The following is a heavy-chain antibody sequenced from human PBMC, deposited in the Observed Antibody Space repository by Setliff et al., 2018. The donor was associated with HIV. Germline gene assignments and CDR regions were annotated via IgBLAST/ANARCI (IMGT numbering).Heavy chain of an antibody. CDR3: AREVDYYDSSRYLLLYYFDS. CDR1: GGSISSHY. CDR2: IYYSGST. Sequence: SETLSLTCTVSGGSISSHYWSWIRQPPGKGLEWIGSIYYSGSTNYNPSLKSRVTISVDTSKNQFSLKLSSVTAADTAVYYCAREVDYYDSSRYLLLYYFDSWGQGTRVTVSS. D-gene: IGHD3-22*01. J-gene: IGHJ4*02. V-gene: IGHV4-59*11.